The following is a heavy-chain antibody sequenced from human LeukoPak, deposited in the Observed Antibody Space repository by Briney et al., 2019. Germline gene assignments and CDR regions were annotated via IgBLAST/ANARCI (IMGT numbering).Heavy chain of an antibody. CDR2: IIPSFGIP. CDR1: GDAFNSHT. V-gene: IGHV1-69*10. Sequence: SVKVSCKASGDAFNSHTINWVRQAPGQGLEWVGSIIPSFGIPSYAQKFKGRVTISADTSTTTAFMDLTSLRSEDTAVYYCARDFWGTMVRAASMDVWGQATTVTVSS. CDR3: ARDFWGTMVRAASMDV. D-gene: IGHD3-10*01. J-gene: IGHJ6*02.